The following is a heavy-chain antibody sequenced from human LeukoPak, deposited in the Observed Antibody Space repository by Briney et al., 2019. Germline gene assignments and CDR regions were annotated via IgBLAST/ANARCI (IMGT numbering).Heavy chain of an antibody. CDR1: GFTFSSYW. CDR3: ASRWVTNAFDI. V-gene: IGHV3-74*01. J-gene: IGHJ3*02. CDR2: INRDGSRT. D-gene: IGHD5-18*01. Sequence: GGSLRLSCAPSGFTFSSYWMQWVRPAPGGGLVWVSRINRDGSRTSYAASVKGRFTISRDKSKNALYLQINSLRAEDTAVYYCASRWVTNAFDIWGQGTMVTVSS.